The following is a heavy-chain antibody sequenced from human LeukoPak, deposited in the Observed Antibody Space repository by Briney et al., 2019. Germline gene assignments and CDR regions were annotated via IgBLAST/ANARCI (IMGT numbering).Heavy chain of an antibody. V-gene: IGHV3-7*01. CDR1: GFTNSSHW. J-gene: IGHJ3*02. CDR2: IKHDESET. Sequence: GGSLRLFCAASGFTNSSHWMSWVRQVPGKGLESVAHIKHDESETYYVDTVRGRFIISRDNAKNSLYLQMNSLRVEDTTVYHCARGPTDFDASDIWGHGTLVTVSS. CDR3: ARGPTDFDASDI.